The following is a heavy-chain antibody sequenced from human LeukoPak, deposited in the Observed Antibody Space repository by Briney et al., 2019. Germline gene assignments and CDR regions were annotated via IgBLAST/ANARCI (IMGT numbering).Heavy chain of an antibody. V-gene: IGHV1-18*01. CDR1: GYTFTSYG. D-gene: IGHD2-2*01. CDR2: ISAYNGNT. Sequence: ASVKVSCKASGYTFTSYGISWVRQAPGQGLEWMGWISAYNGNTNYAQKLQGRVTMTTDTSTRTAYMELRSLRSDDTAVYYCAREGRCSSTSCYSGGDDWFDPWGQGTLVTVSS. J-gene: IGHJ5*02. CDR3: AREGRCSSTSCYSGGDDWFDP.